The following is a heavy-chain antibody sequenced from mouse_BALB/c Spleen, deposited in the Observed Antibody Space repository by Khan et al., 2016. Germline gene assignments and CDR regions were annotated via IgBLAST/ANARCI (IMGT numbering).Heavy chain of an antibody. J-gene: IGHJ1*01. CDR2: ISYDGSN. V-gene: IGHV3-6*02. CDR3: ARVPFYYFGSSCWYFDV. Sequence: EVQLQESGPGLVKPSQSLSLTCSVTGYSITSGYYWNWIRQFPGNKLEWMGYISYDGSNNYNPSLKNRISITRDTSKNQFFLKLNSVTTEDTATYYCARVPFYYFGSSCWYFDVWGAGTTITISS. D-gene: IGHD1-1*01. CDR1: GYSITSGYY.